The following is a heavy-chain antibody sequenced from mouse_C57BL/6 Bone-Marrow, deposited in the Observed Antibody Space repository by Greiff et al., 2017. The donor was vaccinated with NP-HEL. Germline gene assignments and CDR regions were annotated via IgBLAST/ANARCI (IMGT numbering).Heavy chain of an antibody. CDR1: GFPFSDYG. CDR2: ISSGSSTI. V-gene: IGHV5-17*01. Sequence: EVMLVESGGGLVKPGGSLTLSCAASGFPFSDYGMHWVRPAPEKGLEWVAYISSGSSTIYYADTVTGRFTISRANAKNPLVLQMTSLRSEDTAMYYCARGIYYDYDRWFAYWGQGTLVTVSA. D-gene: IGHD2-4*01. CDR3: ARGIYYDYDRWFAY. J-gene: IGHJ3*01.